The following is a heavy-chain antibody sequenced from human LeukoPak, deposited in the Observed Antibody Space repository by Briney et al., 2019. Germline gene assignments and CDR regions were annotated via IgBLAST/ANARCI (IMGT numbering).Heavy chain of an antibody. J-gene: IGHJ3*02. CDR2: IDSDGSGT. CDR1: GLTLSGYW. D-gene: IGHD4-17*01. Sequence: GGSLRLSCSASGLTLSGYWMHWVRQIPGKGLVWVSRIDSDGSGTSYADSVKGRFTISRDDVKNMLYLQMNSLRVEDTALYYCARYGNNVDNAFDIWGQGTMVTVSS. CDR3: ARYGNNVDNAFDI. V-gene: IGHV3-74*01.